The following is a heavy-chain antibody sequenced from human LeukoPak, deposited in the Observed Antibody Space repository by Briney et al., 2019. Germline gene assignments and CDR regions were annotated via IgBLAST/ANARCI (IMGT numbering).Heavy chain of an antibody. D-gene: IGHD2/OR15-2a*01. V-gene: IGHV1-2*02. J-gene: IGHJ4*02. CDR2: INPNSGGT. Sequence: ASVKVSCKASGGTFSSYAISWVRQAPGQGLEWMGWINPNSGGTNYAQKFQGRVTMTGDTSTSTVYMELNSLRSDDTAVYFCARSGGSVMVIVPYFDFWGQGTLVTVSS. CDR3: ARSGGSVMVIVPYFDF. CDR1: GGTFSSYA.